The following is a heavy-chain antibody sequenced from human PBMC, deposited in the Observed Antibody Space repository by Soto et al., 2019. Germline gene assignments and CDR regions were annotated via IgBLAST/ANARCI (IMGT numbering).Heavy chain of an antibody. J-gene: IGHJ3*02. D-gene: IGHD4-17*01. CDR1: GGSISSYG. V-gene: IGHV4-59*01. CDR2: IYYSGST. Sequence: SETLSLTCTVSGGSISSYGWSWIRQPPGKGLEWIGYIYYSGSTNYNPSLKSRVTISVDTSKNQFSLKLSSVTAADTAVYYCARQYGDYVRGAFDIWGQGTMLTVSS. CDR3: ARQYGDYVRGAFDI.